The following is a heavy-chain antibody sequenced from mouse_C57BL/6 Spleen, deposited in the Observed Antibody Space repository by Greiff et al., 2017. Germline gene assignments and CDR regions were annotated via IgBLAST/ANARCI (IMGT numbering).Heavy chain of an antibody. CDR1: GYAFSSSW. CDR3: ASGNYDGY. J-gene: IGHJ2*01. CDR2: IYPGDGDT. D-gene: IGHD2-3*01. Sequence: VQLQQSGPELVKPGASVKISCKASGYAFSSSWMNWVKQRPGKGLEWIGRIYPGDGDTNYNGKFKGKATLTADKSSSTAYMQLSSLSSEDSAVYFCASGNYDGYWGQGTTLTVSS. V-gene: IGHV1-82*01.